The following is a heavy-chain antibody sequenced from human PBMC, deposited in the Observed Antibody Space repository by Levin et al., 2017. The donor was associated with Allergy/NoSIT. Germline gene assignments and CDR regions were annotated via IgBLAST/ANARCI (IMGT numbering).Heavy chain of an antibody. V-gene: IGHV5-51*01. CDR2: IYPGDSDT. D-gene: IGHD6-13*01. CDR1: GYSFTSYW. Sequence: GESLKISCKGSGYSFTSYWIGWVRQMPGKGLEWMGIIYPGDSDTRYSPSFQGQVTISADKSISTAYLQWSSLKASDTAMYYCARHSPYRGSSSWYIPKNDAFDIWGQGTMVTVSS. CDR3: ARHSPYRGSSSWYIPKNDAFDI. J-gene: IGHJ3*02.